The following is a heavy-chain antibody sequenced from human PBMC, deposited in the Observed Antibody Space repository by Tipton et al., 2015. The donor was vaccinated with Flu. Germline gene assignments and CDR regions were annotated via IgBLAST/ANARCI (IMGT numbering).Heavy chain of an antibody. V-gene: IGHV4-4*07. CDR1: GGSIRSYY. CDR2: MYTSGST. CDR3: AREMYGSGSWGGYYYYGMDV. J-gene: IGHJ6*02. Sequence: TLSLTCTVSGGSIRSYYWSWIRQPAGKGLEWIGRMYTSGSTNDNPSLKSRVTMSLDTSKNQFSLKLISVTAADTAVYYCAREMYGSGSWGGYYYYGMDVWGQGTAVTVSS. D-gene: IGHD3-10*01.